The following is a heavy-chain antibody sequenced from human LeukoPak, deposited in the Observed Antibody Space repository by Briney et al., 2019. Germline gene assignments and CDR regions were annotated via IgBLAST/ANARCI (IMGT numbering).Heavy chain of an antibody. V-gene: IGHV4-59*01. CDR1: GGSISSYY. J-gene: IGHJ1*01. CDR3: ARVESGYGDYLHTALAEYFQH. Sequence: SETLSLTCTVSGGSISSYYWSWIRQPPGKGLEWIGYIYYSGSTNYNPSPKSRVTISVDTSKNQFSLKLSSVTAADTAVYYCARVESGYGDYLHTALAEYFQHWGQGTLVTVSS. D-gene: IGHD4-17*01. CDR2: IYYSGST.